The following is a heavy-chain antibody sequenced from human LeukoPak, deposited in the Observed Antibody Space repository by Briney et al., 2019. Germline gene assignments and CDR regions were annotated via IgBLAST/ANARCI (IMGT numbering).Heavy chain of an antibody. CDR1: GFSFSSYA. Sequence: GGSLRLSCAASGFSFSSYAMSWVRQAPGKGLEWVSAISGSGGSTYSADSVKGRFTISRDNSKNTVHLQMNSLRAEDTAVYYCAKGRGEHYYYAMDVWGQGTTVTVSS. V-gene: IGHV3-23*01. D-gene: IGHD1/OR15-1a*01. CDR2: ISGSGGST. CDR3: AKGRGEHYYYAMDV. J-gene: IGHJ6*02.